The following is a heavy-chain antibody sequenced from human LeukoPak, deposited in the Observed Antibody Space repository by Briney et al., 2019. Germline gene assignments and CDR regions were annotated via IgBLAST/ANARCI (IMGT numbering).Heavy chain of an antibody. CDR1: GGSISSGGYY. D-gene: IGHD1-26*01. J-gene: IGHJ5*02. V-gene: IGHV4-30-2*01. CDR3: ARDREVGATRWFDP. Sequence: SETLSLTCTVSGGSISSGGYYWSWIRQPPGKGLEWIGYIYHSGSTYYNPSLKSRVTISVDRSKNQFSLKLSSVTAADTAVYYCARDREVGATRWFDPWGQGTLVTVSS. CDR2: IYHSGST.